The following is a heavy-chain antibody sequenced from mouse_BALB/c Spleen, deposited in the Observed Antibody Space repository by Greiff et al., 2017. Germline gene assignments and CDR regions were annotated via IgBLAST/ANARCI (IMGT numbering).Heavy chain of an antibody. CDR1: GFTFSSYA. V-gene: IGHV5-9-4*01. CDR3: ARADSSGYVRIWFAY. CDR2: ISSGGSYT. D-gene: IGHD3-2*01. Sequence: EVHLVESGGGLVKPGGSLKLSCAASGFTFSSYAMSWVRQSPEKRLEWVAEISSGGSYTYYPDTVTGRFTISRDNAKNTLYLEMSSLRSEDTAMYYCARADSSGYVRIWFAYWGQGTLVTVSA. J-gene: IGHJ3*01.